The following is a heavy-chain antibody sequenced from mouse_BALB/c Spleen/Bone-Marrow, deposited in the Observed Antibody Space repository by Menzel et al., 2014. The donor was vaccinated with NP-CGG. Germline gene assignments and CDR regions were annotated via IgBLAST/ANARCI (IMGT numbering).Heavy chain of an antibody. CDR1: GYTFTDYY. CDR2: VTPYNGGT. V-gene: IGHV1-19*01. CDR3: ARTGY. Sequence: EVQLQQSGPELVKPGASVKMSCKASGYTFTDYYMDWVKQSHGESFEWIGRVTPYNGGTTYNQKFKGKATLTVDKSSSTAYMALNSLTSEDSAVYYCARTGYWGQGITLTVSS. J-gene: IGHJ2*01.